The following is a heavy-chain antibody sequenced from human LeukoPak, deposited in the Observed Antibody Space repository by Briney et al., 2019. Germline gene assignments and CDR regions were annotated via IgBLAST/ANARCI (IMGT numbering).Heavy chain of an antibody. V-gene: IGHV3-33*06. CDR1: GFTFSSYG. CDR2: IWYDGSNK. J-gene: IGHJ4*02. D-gene: IGHD2-2*01. Sequence: GGSLRLSCAASGFTFSSYGMHWVRQAPGKGLEWVAVIWYDGSNKYYADSVKGRFTISRDNSKNMLYLQMNSLRAEDTAIYYCAKDAVCSSTSCSSYFDSWGQGTLVTVSS. CDR3: AKDAVCSSTSCSSYFDS.